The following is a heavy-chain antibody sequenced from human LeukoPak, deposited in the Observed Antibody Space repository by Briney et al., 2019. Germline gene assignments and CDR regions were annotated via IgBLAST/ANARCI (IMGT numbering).Heavy chain of an antibody. CDR2: ISNSGSA. CDR1: GDSISTYY. J-gene: IGHJ4*02. D-gene: IGHD4-17*01. Sequence: SETLSLTCTVSGDSISTYYWSWIRQPAGKGLEWIGRISNSGSARYNPSLKSRVTMSLDTSKNQFSLKLSSVTAADTAVYYCARDATTVTTLIDYWGQGTLVTVSS. CDR3: ARDATTVTTLIDY. V-gene: IGHV4-4*07.